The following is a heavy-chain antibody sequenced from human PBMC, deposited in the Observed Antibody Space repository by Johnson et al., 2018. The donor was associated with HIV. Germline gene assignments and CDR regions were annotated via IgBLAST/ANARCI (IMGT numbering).Heavy chain of an antibody. V-gene: IGHV3-33*01. D-gene: IGHD5-12*01. CDR1: GFTFRSYG. CDR3: ARDESGYDEGFDAFDI. Sequence: QVQLVESGGGVVQPGRSLRLSCAASGFTFRSYGMHWVRQAPGKGLEWVAVIWYDGPNKYQADAMKGRFTISRDNAKNSLYLQMNSLRVEDTAGYYCARDESGYDEGFDAFDIWGQGTMVTVSS. CDR2: IWYDGPNK. J-gene: IGHJ3*02.